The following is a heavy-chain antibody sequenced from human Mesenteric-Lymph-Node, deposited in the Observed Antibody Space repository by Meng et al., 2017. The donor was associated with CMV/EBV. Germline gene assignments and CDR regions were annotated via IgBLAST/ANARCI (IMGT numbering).Heavy chain of an antibody. CDR3: ARERGGSSGSYYFDY. V-gene: IGHV3-11*01. Sequence: LSLTCAASGFTFSDYYMSWIRQAPGKGLEWVSYISSSGSTIYYADSVKGRFTISRDNAKNSLYLQMNSLRAEDTAVYYCARERGGSSGSYYFDYWGQGTLVTVSS. CDR1: GFTFSDYY. J-gene: IGHJ4*02. D-gene: IGHD6-19*01. CDR2: ISSSGSTI.